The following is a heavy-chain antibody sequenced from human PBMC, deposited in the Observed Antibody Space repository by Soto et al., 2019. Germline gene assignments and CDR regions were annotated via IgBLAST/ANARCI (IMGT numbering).Heavy chain of an antibody. CDR3: ARECEPGSYYYGMDV. CDR2: INPSGGST. CDR1: GYTFTSYY. J-gene: IGHJ6*02. Sequence: GASVKVSCKASGYTFTSYYMHWVRQAPGQGLEWMGIINPSGGSTSYAQKFQGRVTMTRDTSTSTVYMELSSLRSEDTAVYYCARECEPGSYYYGMDVWGRGTTVTVSS. D-gene: IGHD6-25*01. V-gene: IGHV1-46*01.